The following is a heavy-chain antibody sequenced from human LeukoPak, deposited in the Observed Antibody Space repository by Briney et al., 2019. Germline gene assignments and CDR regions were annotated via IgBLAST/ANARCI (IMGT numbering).Heavy chain of an antibody. CDR1: GFTFSSYA. CDR3: AKDRAYSRTYYTGVFDF. D-gene: IGHD6-13*01. Sequence: GGSLRLSCAASGFTFSSYAISWVRQAPGKGLEWVSAISGGGDSTYYADSVKDRFSISRDNSKNTLYLQMNSLRAEDTAVYYCAKDRAYSRTYYTGVFDFWGQGTLVTVSS. J-gene: IGHJ4*02. V-gene: IGHV3-23*01. CDR2: ISGGGDST.